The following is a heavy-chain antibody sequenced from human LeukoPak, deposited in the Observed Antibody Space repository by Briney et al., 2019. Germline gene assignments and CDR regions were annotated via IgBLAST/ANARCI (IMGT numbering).Heavy chain of an antibody. J-gene: IGHJ6*03. D-gene: IGHD6-19*01. CDR1: GYSFTNFD. CDR3: ARGPQWRGDYYYMDV. Sequence: GVSVKVSCKASGYSFTNFDINWVRQATGQGLEWMGWMNPNSGNKGYAQKFQGRVTMTMNTSITTAYMELSSLRSEDTAVYYCARGPQWRGDYYYMDVWGRGTTVTVSS. CDR2: MNPNSGNK. V-gene: IGHV1-8*01.